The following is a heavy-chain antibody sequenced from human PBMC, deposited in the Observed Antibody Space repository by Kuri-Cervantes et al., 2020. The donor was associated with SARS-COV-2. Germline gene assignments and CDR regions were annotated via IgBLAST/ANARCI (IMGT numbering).Heavy chain of an antibody. CDR1: GYSISSGYY. Sequence: SETLSLTCAVSGYSISSGYYWGWIRQPPGKGLEWIGSIYHSGGTYYNQSLKSRVTISLDTSKNHFSLKVNSVTAADSAVYYCARAGDYGDYTVSAFDTWGQGAMVTVSS. V-gene: IGHV4-38-2*01. CDR2: IYHSGGT. CDR3: ARAGDYGDYTVSAFDT. D-gene: IGHD4-17*01. J-gene: IGHJ3*02.